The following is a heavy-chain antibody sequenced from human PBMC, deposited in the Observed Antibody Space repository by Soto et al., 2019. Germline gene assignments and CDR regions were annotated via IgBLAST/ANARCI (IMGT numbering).Heavy chain of an antibody. J-gene: IGHJ4*02. CDR3: AGSIAAAGNIVY. D-gene: IGHD6-13*01. Sequence: SDTLSLTCTVSGGSISSYYWSWIRQPPGKGLEWIGYIYYSGSTNYNPSLKSRVTISVDTSKNQFSLKLSSVTAADTAVYYCAGSIAAAGNIVYWGQGTLVTVSS. CDR2: IYYSGST. CDR1: GGSISSYY. V-gene: IGHV4-59*07.